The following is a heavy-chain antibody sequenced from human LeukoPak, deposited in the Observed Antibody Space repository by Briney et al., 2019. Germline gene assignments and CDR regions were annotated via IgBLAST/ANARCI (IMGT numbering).Heavy chain of an antibody. CDR2: ISAYNGNT. Sequence: ASVKVSCKASGYTFTSYGISWVRQAPGQGLEWMGWISAYNGNTNYAQKFQGRVTITTDESTSTAYMELSSLRSEDTAVYYCARGETTVTPYYYYYMDVWGKGTTVTVSS. CDR3: ARGETTVTPYYYYYMDV. CDR1: GYTFTSYG. D-gene: IGHD4-17*01. V-gene: IGHV1-18*01. J-gene: IGHJ6*03.